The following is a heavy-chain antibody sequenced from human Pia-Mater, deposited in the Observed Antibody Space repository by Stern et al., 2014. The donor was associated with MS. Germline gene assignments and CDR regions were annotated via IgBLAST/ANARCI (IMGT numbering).Heavy chain of an antibody. CDR3: ARDRAAAVGIGYYYGMDV. J-gene: IGHJ6*02. V-gene: IGHV1-69*01. CDR1: GGNFKRNA. D-gene: IGHD6-13*01. CDR2: IIPIIATV. Sequence: VQLVESGAEVKKPGSSVKVSCKASGGNFKRNAISWVRQAPGQGLEWMGGIIPIIATVNYAQKFQGRVKITADESTSTVYMKVSSLRSEDTAMYYCARDRAAAVGIGYYYGMDVWGQGTTVTVSS.